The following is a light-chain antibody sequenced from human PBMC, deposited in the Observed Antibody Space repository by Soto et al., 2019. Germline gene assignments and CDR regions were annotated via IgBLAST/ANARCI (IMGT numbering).Light chain of an antibody. J-gene: IGLJ3*02. V-gene: IGLV2-14*01. CDR3: SSYTGSSTA. CDR2: EVN. CDR1: SSDVGGYNY. Sequence: QSALTQPASVSGSPGQSITISCTGTSSDVGGYNYVSWYHHHPGKAPKLIIYEVNNRPSGVSNRFSGSKSGNTASLTISGLQAEDEADYYCSSYTGSSTAFGGGTKLTVL.